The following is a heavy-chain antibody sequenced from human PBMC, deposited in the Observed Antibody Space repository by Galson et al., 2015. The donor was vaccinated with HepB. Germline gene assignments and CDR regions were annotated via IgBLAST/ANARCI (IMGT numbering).Heavy chain of an antibody. CDR1: GFTFSSYG. D-gene: IGHD3-10*01. CDR3: ARDRSGVRWFGELLSYGMDV. Sequence: SLRLSCAASGFTFSSYGMHWVRQAPGKGLEWVSVIWYDGSNEYYADSVKGRFTISRDNSKNTLYLQMNSLRAEDTAVYYCARDRSGVRWFGELLSYGMDVWGQGTTVTVSS. V-gene: IGHV3-33*01. CDR2: IWYDGSNE. J-gene: IGHJ6*02.